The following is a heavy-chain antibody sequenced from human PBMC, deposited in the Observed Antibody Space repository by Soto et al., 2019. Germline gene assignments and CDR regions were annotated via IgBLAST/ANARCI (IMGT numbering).Heavy chain of an antibody. V-gene: IGHV3-21*01. Sequence: DVQLVESGGGLVKPGGSLRLSCAASGFTFSSYSMNWVRQAPGKGLEWVSSISSSSSYIYYADSVKGRCTISRDNAKNSLYLQMDSLRAEDTAVYYCARVEMATIGAFDIWGQGTMVTVSS. CDR3: ARVEMATIGAFDI. D-gene: IGHD5-12*01. CDR1: GFTFSSYS. CDR2: ISSSSSYI. J-gene: IGHJ3*02.